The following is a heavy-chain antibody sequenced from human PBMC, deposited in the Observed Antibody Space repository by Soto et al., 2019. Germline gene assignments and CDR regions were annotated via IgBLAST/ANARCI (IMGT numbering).Heavy chain of an antibody. J-gene: IGHJ4*02. V-gene: IGHV4-30-4*01. D-gene: IGHD3-10*01. CDR1: GGSISSGDYD. CDR3: ARVQVAVRGVIIDY. Sequence: QVQLQESGPGLVKPSQTLSLTCTVSGGSISSGDYDWSWIRQPPGTGLEWIGYIYYSGSTYYNPSLKSRVTISVDTSKNQFSLKLSSVTAADTAVYYCARVQVAVRGVIIDYWGQGTLVTVSS. CDR2: IYYSGST.